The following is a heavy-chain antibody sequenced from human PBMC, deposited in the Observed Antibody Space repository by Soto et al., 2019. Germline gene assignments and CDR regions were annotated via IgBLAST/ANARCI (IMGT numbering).Heavy chain of an antibody. J-gene: IGHJ4*02. V-gene: IGHV3-9*01. CDR2: ISWNSGSI. CDR3: AKPCYYDSSGYYCY. D-gene: IGHD3-22*01. CDR1: GFTFDDYA. Sequence: GGSLRLSCAASGFTFDDYAMHWVRQAPGKGLEWVSGISWNSGSIGYADSVKGRFTISRDNAKNSLYLQMNSLRVEDTAVYYCAKPCYYDSSGYYCYWGQGTLVTVSS.